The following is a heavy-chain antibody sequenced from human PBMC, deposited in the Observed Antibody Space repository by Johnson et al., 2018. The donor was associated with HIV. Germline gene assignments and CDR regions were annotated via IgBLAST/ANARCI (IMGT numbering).Heavy chain of an antibody. Sequence: QVQLVESWGGLVQPGRSLSLSCAASGFTFSSYAMHWVRQAPGKGLEWVAVISYDGSNKYYADSVKGRFTISRDNSKNMLHLQMNSLRAEDTAVYYCARDSGKWSGVRFAFDIWGQGTMVTVSS. CDR2: ISYDGSNK. CDR3: ARDSGKWSGVRFAFDI. D-gene: IGHD3-10*01. CDR1: GFTFSSYA. J-gene: IGHJ3*02. V-gene: IGHV3-30*04.